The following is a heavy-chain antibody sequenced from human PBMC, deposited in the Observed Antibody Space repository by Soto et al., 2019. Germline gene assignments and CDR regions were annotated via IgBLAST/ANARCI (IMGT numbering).Heavy chain of an antibody. CDR2: INHSGST. J-gene: IGHJ6*02. V-gene: IGHV4-34*01. Sequence: SETLSLTCAVYGGSFSGYYWSWIRQPPGKGLEWIGEINHSGSTNYNPSLKGRVTISVDTSKNQFSLKLSSVTAADTAVYYCARVTGRYYYGMDVWGQGTTVTVSS. CDR3: ARVTGRYYYGMDV. CDR1: GGSFSGYY.